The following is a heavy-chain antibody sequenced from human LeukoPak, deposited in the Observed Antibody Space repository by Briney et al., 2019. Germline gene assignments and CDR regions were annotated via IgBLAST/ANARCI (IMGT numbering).Heavy chain of an antibody. V-gene: IGHV3-30*02. CDR3: TKDLGTEYNIFDY. CDR2: VRYGGNIK. CDR1: EFTFSAYA. D-gene: IGHD3-9*01. J-gene: IGHJ4*02. Sequence: PGGSLRLSCAASEFTFSAYAMHWIRQAPGRGLEWVAVVRYGGNIKYYADSVKGRFTISRDNSKNTLYLQMNSLRPEDTAVYYCTKDLGTEYNIFDYWGEGTLVRVS.